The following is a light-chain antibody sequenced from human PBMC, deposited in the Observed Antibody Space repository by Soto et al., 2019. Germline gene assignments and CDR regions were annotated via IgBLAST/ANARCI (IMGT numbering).Light chain of an antibody. CDR2: GAS. CDR1: QSVSSSY. J-gene: IGKJ4*01. Sequence: EIVLTQSPGTLSLSPGERATLSCRASQSVSSSYLAWYQQKPGQAPRLLIYGASSRATGIPDRFSGSGSGTDLTLTISRLEPEDFAVYYCQFRITFGXGTKVDIK. V-gene: IGKV3-20*01. CDR3: QFRIT.